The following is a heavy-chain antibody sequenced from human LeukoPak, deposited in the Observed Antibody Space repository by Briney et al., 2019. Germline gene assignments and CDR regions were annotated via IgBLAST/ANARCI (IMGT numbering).Heavy chain of an antibody. CDR3: ARGLEGYNFYY. V-gene: IGHV3-21*01. D-gene: IGHD5-24*01. J-gene: IGHJ4*02. Sequence: GGSLRLSCAASGFTFSSYSMNWVRQAPGKGLEWVSSISSSSSYIYYADSVKGRFTTSRDNAKNSLYLQMNSLRAEDTAVYYCARGLEGYNFYYWGQGTLVTVSS. CDR2: ISSSSSYI. CDR1: GFTFSSYS.